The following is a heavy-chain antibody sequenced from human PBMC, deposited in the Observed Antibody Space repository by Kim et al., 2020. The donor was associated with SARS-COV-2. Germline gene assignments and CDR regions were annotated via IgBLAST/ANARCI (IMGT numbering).Heavy chain of an antibody. CDR3: ARDARGGVGGDY. J-gene: IGHJ4*02. Sequence: NYDRKRQGRVTKTTDTSTSTAYMELRSLRSDDTAVYYCARDARGGVGGDYWGQGTLVTVSS. D-gene: IGHD2-8*02. V-gene: IGHV1-18*01.